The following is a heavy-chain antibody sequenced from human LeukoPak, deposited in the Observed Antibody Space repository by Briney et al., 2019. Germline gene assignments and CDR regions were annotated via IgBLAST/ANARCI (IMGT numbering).Heavy chain of an antibody. Sequence: SETLSLTCTVSGGSISSGGNYWSWIRQHPGKGLEWIGYIYYSGSTYYNPSLKSRVTISVDTSKNQFSLKLSSVTAADTAVYYCARGARWLQLSYFDYWGQGTLVTVSS. CDR2: IYYSGST. J-gene: IGHJ4*02. D-gene: IGHD5-24*01. V-gene: IGHV4-31*03. CDR3: ARGARWLQLSYFDY. CDR1: GGSISSGGNY.